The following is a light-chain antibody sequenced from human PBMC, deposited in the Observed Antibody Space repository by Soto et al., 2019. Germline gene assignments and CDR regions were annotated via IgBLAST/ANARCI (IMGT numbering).Light chain of an antibody. J-gene: IGKJ5*01. V-gene: IGKV1-39*01. Sequence: DIKMTQSPSSLSASVGDIVTITCRASQSISSYLNWYQQKPGKAPKLLIYAASSLQSGVPSRFSGSGSGTDFTLTISSLQPEDFATYYCQQSYSTPIIFGQGTRLEI. CDR1: QSISSY. CDR3: QQSYSTPII. CDR2: AAS.